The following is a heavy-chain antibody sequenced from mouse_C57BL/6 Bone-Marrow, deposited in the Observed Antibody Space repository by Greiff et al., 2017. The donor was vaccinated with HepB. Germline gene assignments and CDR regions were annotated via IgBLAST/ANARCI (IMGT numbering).Heavy chain of an antibody. CDR1: GYTFTSYW. CDR2: IYPSDSET. CDR3: ARWYYGLDY. J-gene: IGHJ2*01. V-gene: IGHV1-61*01. Sequence: QVHVKQPGAELVRPGSSVKLSCKASGYTFTSYWMDWVKQRPGQGLEWIGNIYPSDSETHYNQKFKDKATLTVDKSSSTAYMQLSSLTSEDSAVYYCARWYYGLDYWGQGTTLTVSS. D-gene: IGHD1-1*01.